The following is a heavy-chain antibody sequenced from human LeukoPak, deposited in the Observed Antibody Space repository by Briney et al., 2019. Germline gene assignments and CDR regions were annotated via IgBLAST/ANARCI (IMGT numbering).Heavy chain of an antibody. D-gene: IGHD1-26*01. CDR1: GYTFTSYD. Sequence: ASVSVSCTASGYTFTSYDINWVRQATGQGLEWMGWMNPNSGNTGYAQKFQGRVTMTRNTSISTAYMELSSLRSEDTAVYYCARGPYSGSPPGGMDVWGQGTTVTVSS. CDR3: ARGPYSGSPPGGMDV. V-gene: IGHV1-8*01. J-gene: IGHJ6*02. CDR2: MNPNSGNT.